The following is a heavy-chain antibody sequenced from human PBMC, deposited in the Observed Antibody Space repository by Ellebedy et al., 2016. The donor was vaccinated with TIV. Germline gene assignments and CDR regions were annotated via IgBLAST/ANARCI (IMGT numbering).Heavy chain of an antibody. CDR2: ISGSGGST. CDR3: IVWFGGAPHYDGMDV. J-gene: IGHJ6*02. D-gene: IGHD3-10*01. Sequence: AISGSGGSTYYADSVKGRFTISRDNSKNTLYLQMNSLTAEDTAIYYGIVWFGGAPHYDGMDVWGQGTAVAVSS. V-gene: IGHV3-23*01.